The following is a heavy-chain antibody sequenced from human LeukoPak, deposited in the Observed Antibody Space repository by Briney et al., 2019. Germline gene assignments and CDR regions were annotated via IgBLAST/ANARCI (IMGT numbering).Heavy chain of an antibody. CDR1: GFTFSTYA. D-gene: IGHD2-15*01. CDR2: ISYDGSSK. J-gene: IGHJ6*03. V-gene: IGHV3-30*04. Sequence: GGSLRLSCAASGFTFSTYAMHWVRQAPGKGLEWVAVISYDGSSKYYADSVKGRFTISRDNSKNTLYLQMNSLRAEDTAVYYCARGCGGSCPAYYMDVWGKGTTVTVSS. CDR3: ARGCGGSCPAYYMDV.